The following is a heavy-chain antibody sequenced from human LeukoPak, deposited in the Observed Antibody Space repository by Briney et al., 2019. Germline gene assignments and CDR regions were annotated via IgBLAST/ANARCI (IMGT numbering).Heavy chain of an antibody. CDR1: GGSISSYY. J-gene: IGHJ4*02. Sequence: SETLSLTCTVSGGSISSYYWSWIRQPPGKGLEWIGYIYYSGSTNYNPSLKSRVTISVDTSKNQFSLKLSSVTAADTAVYYCAREGERWLQFSFDYWGQGTLVTVSS. CDR3: AREGERWLQFSFDY. D-gene: IGHD5-24*01. CDR2: IYYSGST. V-gene: IGHV4-59*01.